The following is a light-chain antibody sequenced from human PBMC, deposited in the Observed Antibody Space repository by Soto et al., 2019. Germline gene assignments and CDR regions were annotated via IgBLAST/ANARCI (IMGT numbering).Light chain of an antibody. CDR2: DVN. Sequence: QSVLTQPASVSGSPGQSITISCTGTSSDVGAYNYVSWYQQHPGKVPKLMIYDVNIRPSGVSNRFSGSKSGNTASLTISGLQAEDEADYYCTSWTTSTTMKFGGGTKVTVL. CDR3: TSWTTSTTMK. V-gene: IGLV2-14*01. CDR1: SSDVGAYNY. J-gene: IGLJ2*01.